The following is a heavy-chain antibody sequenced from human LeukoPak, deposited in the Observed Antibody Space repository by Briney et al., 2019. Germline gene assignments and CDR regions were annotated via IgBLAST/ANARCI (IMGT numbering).Heavy chain of an antibody. J-gene: IGHJ1*01. CDR2: IFYSGPT. V-gene: IGHV4-39*01. CDR1: GDSISSSDYY. CDR3: ARRPYYSDGGGYF. Sequence: PSETLSLTCTVSGDSISSSDYYWGWIRQPPGKGLEWIGHIFYSGPTYYNPSLKSRVTISVDTSKNQFSLKLSSVTAADTAVYYCARRPYYSDGGGYFWGQGTLVTVSS. D-gene: IGHD3-22*01.